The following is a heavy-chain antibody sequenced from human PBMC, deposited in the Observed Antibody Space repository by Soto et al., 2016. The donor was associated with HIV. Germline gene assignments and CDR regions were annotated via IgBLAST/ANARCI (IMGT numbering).Heavy chain of an antibody. CDR1: GGTFSSYA. J-gene: IGHJ6*02. Sequence: QVQLVQSGAEVKKPGSSVKVSCKASGGTFSSYAISWVRQAPGQGLEWMGGIIPIFGTANYAQKFQGRVTITADESTSTAYMELSSLRSEDTAIYFCATSGDQPDGDITVLDVWGQGTTVTVSS. V-gene: IGHV1-69*13. D-gene: IGHD4-17*01. CDR2: IIPIFGTA. CDR3: ATSGDQPDGDITVLDV.